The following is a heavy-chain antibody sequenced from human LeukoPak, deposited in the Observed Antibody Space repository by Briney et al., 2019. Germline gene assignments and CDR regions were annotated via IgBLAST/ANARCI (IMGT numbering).Heavy chain of an antibody. D-gene: IGHD1-20*01. V-gene: IGHV3-23*01. Sequence: GGSLRLSCAASGFTFSNYVMTWVRQAPGKGLEWVSLISGSGDATTYADSVKGRFTISRDNSKNTLYLQMNSLRAEDTAVYYCARGEYNWNDLHLWGQGTLVTVSS. CDR3: ARGEYNWNDLHL. CDR2: ISGSGDAT. CDR1: GFTFSNYV. J-gene: IGHJ5*02.